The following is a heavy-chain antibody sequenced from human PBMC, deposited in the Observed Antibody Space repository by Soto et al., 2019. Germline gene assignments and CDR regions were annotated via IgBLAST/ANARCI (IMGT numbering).Heavy chain of an antibody. Sequence: QVQLQESGPRLVKPSGTLSLTCNVSGDSISSSHWWTWARQAPGMGLEWIGEVFHTGPTNYNPSLKSRVNISMDKSKNLFSLKITSVTAADTAVYYCARAPNYYYYMDVWGKGSTVTVSS. CDR2: VFHTGPT. J-gene: IGHJ6*03. CDR1: GDSISSSHW. CDR3: ARAPNYYYYMDV. V-gene: IGHV4-4*02.